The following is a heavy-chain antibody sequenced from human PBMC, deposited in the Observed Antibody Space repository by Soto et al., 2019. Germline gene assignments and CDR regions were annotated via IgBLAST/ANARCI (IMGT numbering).Heavy chain of an antibody. D-gene: IGHD6-19*01. CDR3: AKDSSGWGYYYYYYGMDV. Sequence: GGSLRLSCAASGFTFSSYGMHWVRQAPGKXLEWVAVISYDGSNKYYADSVKGRFTISRDNSKNTLYLQMNSLRAEDTAVYYCAKDSSGWGYYYYYYGMDVWGQGTTVTVSS. CDR2: ISYDGSNK. CDR1: GFTFSSYG. J-gene: IGHJ6*02. V-gene: IGHV3-30*18.